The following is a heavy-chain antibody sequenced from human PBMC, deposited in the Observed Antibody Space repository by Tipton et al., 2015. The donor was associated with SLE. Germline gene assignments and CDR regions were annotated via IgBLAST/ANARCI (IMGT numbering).Heavy chain of an antibody. CDR3: ARQGTGFGSGRDDY. V-gene: IGHV4-61*02. J-gene: IGHJ4*02. Sequence: TLSLTCTVSGGSISSGSYYWSWIRQPAGRGLEWIGRIYTKGSMNYSPSLRSRVTISLDPSKNQLSLSLYSVTVEDTAVYYCARQGTGFGSGRDDYWGQGILVTVSS. D-gene: IGHD1-14*01. CDR2: IYTKGSM. CDR1: GGSISSGSYY.